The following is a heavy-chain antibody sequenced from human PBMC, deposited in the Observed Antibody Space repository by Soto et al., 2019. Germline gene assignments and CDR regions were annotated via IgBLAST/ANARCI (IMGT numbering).Heavy chain of an antibody. J-gene: IGHJ6*03. V-gene: IGHV1-18*01. CDR1: GYTFTSYG. CDR3: ARGGSYGSGSYVYYYMDV. CDR2: ISAYNGNT. D-gene: IGHD3-10*01. Sequence: GASVKVSCKASGYTFTSYGISWVRQAPGQGLEWMGWISAYNGNTNYAQKLQGRVTMTTDTSTSTAYMELRSLRSDDTAVYYCARGGSYGSGSYVYYYMDVWGKGTTVTVSS.